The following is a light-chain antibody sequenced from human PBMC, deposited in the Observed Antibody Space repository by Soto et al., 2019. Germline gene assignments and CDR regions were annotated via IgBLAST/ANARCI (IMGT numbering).Light chain of an antibody. V-gene: IGKV4-1*01. CDR2: WAS. CDR1: QSVLYSSNNKND. CDR3: QQYYGTPLT. Sequence: DIVMTQSPDSLAVSLGERATINCKSSQSVLYSSNNKNDLAWYQQKPGQPPKLLIYWASTRESGVPDRFSGSGSGTDFTLTISSLQAEDVAFYYCQQYYGTPLTFGGGTKVEIK. J-gene: IGKJ4*02.